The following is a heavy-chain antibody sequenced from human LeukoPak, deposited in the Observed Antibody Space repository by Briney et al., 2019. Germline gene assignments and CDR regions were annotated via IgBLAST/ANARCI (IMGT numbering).Heavy chain of an antibody. CDR3: ARVGLNDYGSGTYADY. J-gene: IGHJ4*02. V-gene: IGHV3-11*04. Sequence: PGGSLRLSCGASGFTFNDYYMTWIRQAPGKGLEWVSYISTHGSIIYYADSVKGRFTISRDNAKNSLYLQMNTLRAEDTAVYYCARVGLNDYGSGTYADYWGQGTLVTASS. D-gene: IGHD3-10*01. CDR1: GFTFNDYY. CDR2: ISTHGSII.